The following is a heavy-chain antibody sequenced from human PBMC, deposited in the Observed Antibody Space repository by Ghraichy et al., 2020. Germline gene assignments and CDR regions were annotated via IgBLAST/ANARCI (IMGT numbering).Heavy chain of an antibody. D-gene: IGHD3-3*01. Sequence: GGSLRLSCAASGFTFSSYGMHWVRQAPGKGLEWVAVISYDGSNKYYADSVKGRFTISRDNSKNTLYLQMNSLRAEDTAVYYCAKDAVGAIFKEPYGMDVWGQGTTVTVSS. J-gene: IGHJ6*02. CDR3: AKDAVGAIFKEPYGMDV. CDR1: GFTFSSYG. CDR2: ISYDGSNK. V-gene: IGHV3-30*18.